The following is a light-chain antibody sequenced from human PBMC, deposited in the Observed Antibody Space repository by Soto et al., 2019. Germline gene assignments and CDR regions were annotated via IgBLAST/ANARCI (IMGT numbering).Light chain of an antibody. V-gene: IGKV3-15*01. Sequence: EIVMTQSPATLSVSPGERATLSCRAAQSVGSNLAWYHQKPGQAPRLLIYGESTIANGKPDRLSGSGSGTEFTLTISSLQSEDFVVYYCQQYNDWPYTFGQGPELEIK. CDR1: QSVGSN. CDR2: GES. J-gene: IGKJ2*01. CDR3: QQYNDWPYT.